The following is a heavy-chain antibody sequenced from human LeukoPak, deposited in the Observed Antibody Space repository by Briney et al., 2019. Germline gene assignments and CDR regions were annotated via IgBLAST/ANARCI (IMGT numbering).Heavy chain of an antibody. CDR3: ARVYQSAEYYFDY. V-gene: IGHV4-59*01. J-gene: IGHJ4*02. CDR1: GGSIDSYY. Sequence: SETLSLTCTVSGGSIDSYYWSWIRQPPGKGLEWIGYIYYTGSTEYHPSLKSRVTISLDTSKNQFSLKPTSVTAADTAVYYCARVYQSAEYYFDYWGKGNLVSVSS. CDR2: IYYTGST. D-gene: IGHD2-2*01.